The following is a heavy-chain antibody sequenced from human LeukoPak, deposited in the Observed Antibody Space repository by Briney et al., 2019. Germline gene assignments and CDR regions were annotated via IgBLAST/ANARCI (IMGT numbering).Heavy chain of an antibody. CDR1: GGSISSHY. V-gene: IGHV4-59*11. CDR2: IYYSGST. D-gene: IGHD3-10*01. J-gene: IGHJ4*02. Sequence: SETLSLTCTVSGGSISSHYWSWIRQPPGKGLEWIGYIYYSGSTNYNPSLKSRVTISVAPSKNQFSLKLSSVTAADTAVYYCARYYYGSGSYYPASFDYWGQGTLVTVSS. CDR3: ARYYYGSGSYYPASFDY.